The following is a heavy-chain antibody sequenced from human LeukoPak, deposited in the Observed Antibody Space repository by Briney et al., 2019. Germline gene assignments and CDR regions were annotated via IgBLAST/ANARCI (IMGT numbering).Heavy chain of an antibody. D-gene: IGHD3-10*01. CDR3: ARVGHGDGVIDF. CDR2: INHNGSAI. J-gene: IGHJ4*02. V-gene: IGHV3-7*01. Sequence: PGGSLRLSCAASGFTFNAYWMSWVRQAPGKGLFWLGNINHNGSAIYHEASVKGRFTISRDSAQTSLFLQMNSLRVEDSGVYYCARVGHGDGVIDFWGQGALVTVSS. CDR1: GFTFNAYW.